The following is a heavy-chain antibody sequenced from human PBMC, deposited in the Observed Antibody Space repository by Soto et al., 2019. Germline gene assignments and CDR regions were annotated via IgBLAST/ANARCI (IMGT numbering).Heavy chain of an antibody. D-gene: IGHD3-10*01. CDR2: IYYSGST. Sequence: PSETLSLTCTVSGGSISSSSYYWGWIRQPPGKGLEWIGSIYYSGSTYYNPSLKSRVTISVDTSKNQFSLKLSSVTAADTAVYYCAREYYYGSGPWYWGLVTLATVSS. CDR1: GGSISSSSYY. CDR3: AREYYYGSGPWY. J-gene: IGHJ4*02. V-gene: IGHV4-39*01.